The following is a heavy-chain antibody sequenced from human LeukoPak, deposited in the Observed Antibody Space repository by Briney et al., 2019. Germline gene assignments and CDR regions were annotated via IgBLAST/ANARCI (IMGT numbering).Heavy chain of an antibody. D-gene: IGHD3-16*02. J-gene: IGHJ4*02. V-gene: IGHV1-24*01. Sequence: ASVKVSCKVSGYTLTELSMRWVRQAPGKGLEWMGGFDPEDGETIYAQKFQGRVTMTEDTSTDTAYMELSSLRSEDTAVYYCATYAPLGELSLFDYWGQGTLVTVSS. CDR2: FDPEDGET. CDR1: GYTLTELS. CDR3: ATYAPLGELSLFDY.